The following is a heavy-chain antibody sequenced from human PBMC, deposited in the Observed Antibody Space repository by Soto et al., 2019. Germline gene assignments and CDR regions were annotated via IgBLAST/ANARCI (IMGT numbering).Heavy chain of an antibody. CDR2: ISRSSTGI. V-gene: IGHV3-48*02. D-gene: IGHD3-10*01. CDR1: GFTFSLDS. Sequence: EVQLVESGGGLVQPGGSLRLSCAASGFTFSLDSMSWVRQAPGKGLEWVSYISRSSTGIHYADSVKGRFTISRDDATNSMHLQMNSLRDGDTAVYCCARAVTWGLDVWGQGTTVSISS. CDR3: ARAVTWGLDV. J-gene: IGHJ6*02.